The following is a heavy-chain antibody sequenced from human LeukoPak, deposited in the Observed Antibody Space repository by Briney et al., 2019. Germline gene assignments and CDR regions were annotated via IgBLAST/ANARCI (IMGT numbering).Heavy chain of an antibody. CDR3: ARDNSVEDTAWWFDP. D-gene: IGHD4-23*01. CDR2: INPSGGST. V-gene: IGHV1-46*01. CDR1: GYTFTSYY. Sequence: GASVKVSCKASGYTFTSYYMHWVRQAPGQGLEWVGIINPSGGSTSYAQKFQGRVTMTRDRSTSTDYMELSSLRSEDTAVYYCARDNSVEDTAWWFDPWGQGTLVTVSS. J-gene: IGHJ5*02.